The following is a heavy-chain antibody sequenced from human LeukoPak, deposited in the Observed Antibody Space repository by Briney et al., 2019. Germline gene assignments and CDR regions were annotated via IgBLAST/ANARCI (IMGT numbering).Heavy chain of an antibody. J-gene: IGHJ4*02. V-gene: IGHV3-48*03. CDR3: ARTSSPYFDY. D-gene: IGHD2-2*01. CDR1: GFTFSDYE. CDR2: ISSSGSTI. Sequence: GGSLRLSCAASGFTFSDYEMNWVRQAPGKGLEWVSYISSSGSTINYADSVKGRFTISRDNAKNSLYLQMNSLRAEDTAVYYCARTSSPYFDYWGQGTLVTVSS.